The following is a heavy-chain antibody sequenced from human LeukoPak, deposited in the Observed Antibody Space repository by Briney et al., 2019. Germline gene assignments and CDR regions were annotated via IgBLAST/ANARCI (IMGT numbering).Heavy chain of an antibody. CDR2: ISYDGSNK. V-gene: IGHV3-30-3*01. CDR1: GFTFSSYA. J-gene: IGHJ4*02. Sequence: PGGSLRLSCAASGFTFSSYAMHWVRQAPGKGLEWVAVISYDGSNKYYADSVKGRFTISRDNAKNSLYLQMNSLRAEDTAVYYCARGHLGGDYFDYWGQGTLVTVSS. CDR3: ARGHLGGDYFDY. D-gene: IGHD2-21*01.